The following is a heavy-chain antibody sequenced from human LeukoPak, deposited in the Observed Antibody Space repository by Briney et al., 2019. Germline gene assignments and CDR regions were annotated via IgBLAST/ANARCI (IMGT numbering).Heavy chain of an antibody. Sequence: ASVKVSCKASGGTFSSYAISWVRQAPGQGLEWMGRIIPIFGTANYAQKFQGRVTITTDESTSTAYMELSSLRSEDTAVYYCARADYDSSGYYYEGYFDYWGQGTLVTVSS. D-gene: IGHD3-22*01. V-gene: IGHV1-69*05. J-gene: IGHJ4*02. CDR2: IIPIFGTA. CDR1: GGTFSSYA. CDR3: ARADYDSSGYYYEGYFDY.